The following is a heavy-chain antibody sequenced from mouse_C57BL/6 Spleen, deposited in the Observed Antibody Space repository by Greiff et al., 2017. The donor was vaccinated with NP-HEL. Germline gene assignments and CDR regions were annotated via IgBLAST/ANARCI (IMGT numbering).Heavy chain of an antibody. D-gene: IGHD1-1*02. Sequence: QVQLKQSGPELVKPGASVKISCKASGYAFSSSWMNWVKQRPGKGLEWIGRIYPGDGDTNYNGKFKGKATLTADKSSSTAYMQLSSLTSEDSAVYFCARGRGYGGNYFFDYWGQGTTLTVSS. CDR3: ARGRGYGGNYFFDY. J-gene: IGHJ2*01. CDR2: IYPGDGDT. V-gene: IGHV1-82*01. CDR1: GYAFSSSW.